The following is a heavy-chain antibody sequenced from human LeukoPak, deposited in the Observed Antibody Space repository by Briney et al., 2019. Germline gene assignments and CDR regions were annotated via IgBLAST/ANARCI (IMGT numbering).Heavy chain of an antibody. CDR1: GGSISSSSYY. Sequence: PSETLSLTCTVSGGSISSSSYYWGWIRQPPGKGLEWIGSIYYSGSTYCNPSLKSRVTISVDTSKNQFSLKLSSVTAADTAVYYCARVGEKRATMIVAKPFDIWGQGTMVTVSS. J-gene: IGHJ3*02. CDR3: ARVGEKRATMIVAKPFDI. D-gene: IGHD3-22*01. CDR2: IYYSGST. V-gene: IGHV4-39*07.